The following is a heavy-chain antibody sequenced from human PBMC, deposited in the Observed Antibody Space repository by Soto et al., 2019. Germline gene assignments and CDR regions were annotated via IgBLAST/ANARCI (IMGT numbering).Heavy chain of an antibody. CDR3: TREASTWGFAFDL. CDR2: IFGSGAPT. V-gene: IGHV3-23*01. D-gene: IGHD3-16*01. CDR1: GYTFSNYA. Sequence: EVQLLESGGGLVQPGGSLRLSCAASGYTFSNYAMSWVRQAPGKGLQWVSTIFGSGAPTHYADSVKGRFAISRDNSNNTLFLQMNSLKDEDTAVDYCTREASTWGFAFDLWGQGTRVAVSS. J-gene: IGHJ3*01.